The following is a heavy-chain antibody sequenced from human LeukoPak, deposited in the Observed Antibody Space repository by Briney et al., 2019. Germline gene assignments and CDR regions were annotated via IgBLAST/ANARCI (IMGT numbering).Heavy chain of an antibody. D-gene: IGHD6-13*01. CDR1: GFTFSSYA. CDR3: AKDHAGAAGDY. Sequence: PGESLRLSSAASGFTFSSYAMGWVRQAPGKGLEWVSSITGSGDSTYYADSVKGRFTISRDNSKNTLYLQMNSLRAEDTAVYYCAKDHAGAAGDYWGQGTLVTVSS. J-gene: IGHJ4*02. V-gene: IGHV3-23*01. CDR2: ITGSGDST.